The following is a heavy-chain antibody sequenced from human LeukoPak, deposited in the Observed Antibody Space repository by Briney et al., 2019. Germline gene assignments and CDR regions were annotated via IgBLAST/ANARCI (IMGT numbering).Heavy chain of an antibody. CDR1: GGSFSDYY. J-gene: IGHJ4*02. V-gene: IGHV4-34*01. CDR3: ARSLVATMAIGHYLDY. D-gene: IGHD5-12*01. CDR2: INHSGST. Sequence: KPSETLSLTCAVYGGSFSDYYCSWIRQPPGKCLEWIGEINHSGSTNYNPSLKGRVTISVDTSKNQFSLRLSSVTAADTGVYYCARSLVATMAIGHYLDYWGQGTLVTVSS.